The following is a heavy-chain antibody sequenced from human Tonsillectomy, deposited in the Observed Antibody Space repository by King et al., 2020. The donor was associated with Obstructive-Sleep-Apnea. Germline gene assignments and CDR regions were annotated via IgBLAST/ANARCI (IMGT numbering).Heavy chain of an antibody. J-gene: IGHJ4*02. CDR3: AKTYSSGWSPKPDYFDF. Sequence: VQLVESGGGLVQPGGSLRLSCVASGFTFRNYAMTWVRQAPGKGLEWVAAISARDGSTYYADSVRGRFTISRDNSKNTLSLQMKSLRAEDTALYYCAKTYSSGWSPKPDYFDFWGQGTLVTVSS. D-gene: IGHD6-19*01. CDR1: GFTFRNYA. CDR2: ISARDGST. V-gene: IGHV3-23*04.